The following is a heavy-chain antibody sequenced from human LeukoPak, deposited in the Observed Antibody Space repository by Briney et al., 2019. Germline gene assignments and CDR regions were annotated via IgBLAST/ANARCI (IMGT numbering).Heavy chain of an antibody. D-gene: IGHD3-3*01. Sequence: SETLSLTCTVSGGSISSYYWSWLRQPPGKGLEWIGYIYYSGSTNYNPSLKSRVTISVDTSKNQFSLKLSSVTAADTAVYYCARDLRPSDPYYDFWSGPDYWGQGTLVTVSS. J-gene: IGHJ4*02. CDR3: ARDLRPSDPYYDFWSGPDY. CDR1: GGSISSYY. CDR2: IYYSGST. V-gene: IGHV4-59*12.